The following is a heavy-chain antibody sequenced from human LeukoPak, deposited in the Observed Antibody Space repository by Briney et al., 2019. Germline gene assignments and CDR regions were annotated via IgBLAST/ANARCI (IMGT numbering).Heavy chain of an antibody. CDR3: ATIAGSSSF. CDR2: IYYSGST. Sequence: SEALSLTCTVSGGSMYAYYWTWVRQPPGKGLEWIGYIYYSGSTNYNPSLKSRLTISVDTSNNQFSLKLSSVTAADTAVYYCATIAGSSSFWGQGTLVTVSS. D-gene: IGHD6-6*01. J-gene: IGHJ4*02. V-gene: IGHV4-59*08. CDR1: GGSMYAYY.